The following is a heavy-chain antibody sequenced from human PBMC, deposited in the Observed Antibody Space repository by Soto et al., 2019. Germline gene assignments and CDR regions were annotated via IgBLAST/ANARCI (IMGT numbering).Heavy chain of an antibody. Sequence: EVQLVESGGGLVQPGESLRLSCAASGFTFSAFWMTWLRQAPGKGLEWVANIKRDGTVTHYGDSVAGRCTLSRDNAQKSVFPQLNRLRPEDTAMYYCARDLSPPGEFFYDAFDVWGQGTVVTVSS. CDR1: GFTFSAFW. CDR2: IKRDGTVT. CDR3: ARDLSPPGEFFYDAFDV. D-gene: IGHD2-21*01. J-gene: IGHJ3*01. V-gene: IGHV3-7*04.